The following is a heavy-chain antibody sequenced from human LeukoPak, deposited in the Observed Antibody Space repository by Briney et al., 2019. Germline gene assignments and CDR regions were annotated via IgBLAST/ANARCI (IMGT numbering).Heavy chain of an antibody. CDR3: ARGLVGPILEWLLYPIPRAYYSDY. CDR2: INHSGST. J-gene: IGHJ4*02. CDR1: GGSFSGYY. D-gene: IGHD3-3*01. V-gene: IGHV4-34*01. Sequence: SETLSLTCAVYGGSFSGYYWSWIRQPPGKGLEWIGEINHSGSTNYNPSLKSRVTISVDTSKNQFSLKLSSVTAADTAVYYCARGLVGPILEWLLYPIPRAYYSDYWGQGTLVTVSS.